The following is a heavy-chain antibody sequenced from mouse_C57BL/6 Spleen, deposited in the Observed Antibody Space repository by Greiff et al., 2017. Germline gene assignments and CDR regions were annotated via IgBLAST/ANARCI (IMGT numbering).Heavy chain of an antibody. D-gene: IGHD1-1*01. CDR1: GYTFTSYW. Sequence: QVHVKQSGAELVRPGSSVKLSCKASGYTFTSYWLDWVKQRPGQGLEWIGNIYPSDSETHYNQKFKDKATLTVDKSSSTAYMQLSSLTSEDSAVYYCAQSPTVPGAMGYWGQGTSVTVSS. CDR3: AQSPTVPGAMGY. CDR2: IYPSDSET. V-gene: IGHV1-61*01. J-gene: IGHJ4*01.